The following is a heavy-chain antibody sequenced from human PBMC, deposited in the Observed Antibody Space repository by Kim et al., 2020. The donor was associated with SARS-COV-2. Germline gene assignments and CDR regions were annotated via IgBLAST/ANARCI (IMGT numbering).Heavy chain of an antibody. D-gene: IGHD5-18*01. J-gene: IGHJ6*02. V-gene: IGHV4-30-2*04. Sequence: LKSRVTMSVDTSKNQFSLKLSSVTAADTAVYYCARTAKAGGYYYYYGMDVWGQGNTVTVSS. CDR3: ARTAKAGGYYYYYGMDV.